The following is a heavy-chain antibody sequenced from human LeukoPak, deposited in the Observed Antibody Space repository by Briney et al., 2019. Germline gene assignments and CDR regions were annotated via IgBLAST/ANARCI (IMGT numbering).Heavy chain of an antibody. D-gene: IGHD3-3*01. J-gene: IGHJ4*02. V-gene: IGHV1-46*01. CDR3: ARDRDFWSGYPSSTLGY. CDR2: INPSGGST. CDR1: GYTFTSYY. Sequence: GGSLRLSCAASGYTFTSYYMHWVRQAPGQGLEWMGIINPSGGSTSYAQKFQGRVTMTRDTSTSTVYMELSSLRSEDTAVYYCARDRDFWSGYPSSTLGYWGQGTLVTVSS.